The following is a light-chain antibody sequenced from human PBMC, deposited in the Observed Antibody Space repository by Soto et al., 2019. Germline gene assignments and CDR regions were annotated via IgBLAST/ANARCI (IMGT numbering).Light chain of an antibody. Sequence: EIMLAQFPGTLSLSPGERATLSCRASQSLSGGYLAWFQQKPGQTPRLLIYSASNRATDIPDRFSGSGSGTDFTLTISRLEPEDFVVYYCQQNGSLPITFGQGTRLEIK. CDR1: QSLSGGY. V-gene: IGKV3-20*01. J-gene: IGKJ5*01. CDR2: SAS. CDR3: QQNGSLPIT.